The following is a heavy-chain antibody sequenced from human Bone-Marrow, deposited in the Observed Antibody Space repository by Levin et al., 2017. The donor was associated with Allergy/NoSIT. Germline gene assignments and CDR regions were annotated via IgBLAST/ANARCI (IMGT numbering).Heavy chain of an antibody. V-gene: IGHV1-24*01. CDR3: TTNSGMVRGVEGGWFDP. Sequence: PGESLKISCKVSGYSLTELSMHWVRQAPGKGLEWMGGVDPEDEEIVYAQKFQGRLSMTEDTSTDTAYLELSSLRADDTAVYYCTTNSGMVRGVEGGWFDPWGQGTLVTVSS. D-gene: IGHD3-10*01. CDR1: GYSLTELS. J-gene: IGHJ5*02. CDR2: VDPEDEEI.